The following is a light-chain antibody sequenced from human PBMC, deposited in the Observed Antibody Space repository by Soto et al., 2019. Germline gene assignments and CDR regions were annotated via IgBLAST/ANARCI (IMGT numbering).Light chain of an antibody. CDR3: QQYNNWPPWT. Sequence: EIVMTQSPATLSVSPGERATLSCRASQSVSSNLAWYQQKPDQAPRLLIYGASTRATGVQARFSGSGSGTEFTLTISSLQSEDFAVYYCQQYNNWPPWTFGQGTKVEIK. CDR2: GAS. V-gene: IGKV3-15*01. J-gene: IGKJ1*01. CDR1: QSVSSN.